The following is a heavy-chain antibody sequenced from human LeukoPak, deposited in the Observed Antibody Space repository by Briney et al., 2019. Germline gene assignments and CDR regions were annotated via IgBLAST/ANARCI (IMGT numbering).Heavy chain of an antibody. J-gene: IGHJ4*02. CDR2: INPNSGGT. V-gene: IGHV1-2*02. Sequence: ASVKVSCKASGYTFAGYYMHWVRQAPGQGLEWMGWINPNSGGTNYAQKFQGRVTMTRDTSISTAYMELSRLRSDDTAVYYCARSSSGNSLNGQLVPYFDYWGQGTLVTVSS. CDR1: GYTFAGYY. D-gene: IGHD6-6*01. CDR3: ARSSSGNSLNGQLVPYFDY.